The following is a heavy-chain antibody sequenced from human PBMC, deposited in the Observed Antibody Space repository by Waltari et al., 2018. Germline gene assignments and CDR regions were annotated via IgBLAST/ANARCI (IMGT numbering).Heavy chain of an antibody. J-gene: IGHJ4*02. CDR3: ARGDDILTDYYKGLDY. Sequence: QIRLVQSGDEIKEPGASVKVSCKASGYTFTSSGLSWLRRAPGQGLEWMGWVSHYNGNTNYAQKVQGRVGMTTDTSTTTAYMEWRSLTSDDTAMYYCARGDDILTDYYKGLDYWGQGTLVTVSS. V-gene: IGHV1-18*01. CDR1: GYTFTSSG. D-gene: IGHD3-9*01. CDR2: VSHYNGNT.